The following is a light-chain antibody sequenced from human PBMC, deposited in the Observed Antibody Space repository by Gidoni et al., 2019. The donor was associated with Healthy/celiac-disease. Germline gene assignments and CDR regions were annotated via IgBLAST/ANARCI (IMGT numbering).Light chain of an antibody. CDR1: QSISIY. CDR2: AAS. CDR3: QQCYSTPQT. J-gene: IGKJ2*01. Sequence: DIQMTQSPASLSASVGDRVTITCRASQSISIYLHWYQQKPGKAPKLLIYAASSLQSGVPSRFSGSGSGTDFTLTISSLQPEDFATYYCQQCYSTPQTFGQGTKLEIK. V-gene: IGKV1-39*01.